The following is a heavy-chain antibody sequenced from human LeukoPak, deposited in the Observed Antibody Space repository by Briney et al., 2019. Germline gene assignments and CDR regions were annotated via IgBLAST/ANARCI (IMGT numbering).Heavy chain of an antibody. CDR3: ATDHRPQTLWFGELLSPVDY. CDR2: IKQDGSEE. D-gene: IGHD3-10*01. CDR1: GFTFSSYW. Sequence: PGGSLRLSCAASGFTFSSYWMSWVRQAPGKGLEWVANIKQDGSEEYYVDSVKGRFTISRDNAKNSLYLQMNSLRAEDTAVYYCATDHRPQTLWFGELLSPVDYWGQGTLVTVSS. V-gene: IGHV3-7*01. J-gene: IGHJ4*02.